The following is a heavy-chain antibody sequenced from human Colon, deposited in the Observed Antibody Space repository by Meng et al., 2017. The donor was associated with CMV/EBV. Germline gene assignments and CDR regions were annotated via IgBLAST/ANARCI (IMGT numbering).Heavy chain of an antibody. D-gene: IGHD6-19*01. V-gene: IGHV3-74*01. J-gene: IGHJ3*01. CDR2: ISSDGTT. Sequence: GESLKISCGASGFTFSMYWMHWVRQVPGKGLVWVSRISSDGTTNYADSVKGRFTISRDNANNTLFLQMNSLRAEDTAIYYCVRDGWGADVFDVWGQGTMVTVSS. CDR1: GFTFSMYW. CDR3: VRDGWGADVFDV.